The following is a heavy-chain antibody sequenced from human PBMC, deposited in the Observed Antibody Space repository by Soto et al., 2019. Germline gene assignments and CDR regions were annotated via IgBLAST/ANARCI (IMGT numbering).Heavy chain of an antibody. J-gene: IGHJ4*02. D-gene: IGHD3-22*01. CDR2: IYYSGST. CDR1: GGSISSSSYY. V-gene: IGHV4-39*01. CDR3: ARLGGYYDSSGYYQAPIDY. Sequence: SETLSLTCTVSGGSISSSSYYWGWIRQPPGKGLEWIGSIYYSGSTYYNPSLKSRVTISVDTSKNQFSLKLSSVTAADTAVYYCARLGGYYDSSGYYQAPIDYWGQGTLVTVSS.